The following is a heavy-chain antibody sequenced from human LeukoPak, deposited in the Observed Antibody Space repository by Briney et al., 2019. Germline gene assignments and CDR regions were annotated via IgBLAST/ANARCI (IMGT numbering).Heavy chain of an antibody. CDR2: ISYDGSNK. CDR1: GFTFSSYG. J-gene: IGHJ4*02. D-gene: IGHD3-22*01. Sequence: GGSLRLSCAASGFTFSSYGMHWVRQAPGKGLEWVAVISYDGSNKYYADSVKGRFTISRDNSKNTLFLRMNSPRAEDTAVYFCARGSSGYSWVSDYFDYWGQGTLVTVSS. CDR3: ARGSSGYSWVSDYFDY. V-gene: IGHV3-30*03.